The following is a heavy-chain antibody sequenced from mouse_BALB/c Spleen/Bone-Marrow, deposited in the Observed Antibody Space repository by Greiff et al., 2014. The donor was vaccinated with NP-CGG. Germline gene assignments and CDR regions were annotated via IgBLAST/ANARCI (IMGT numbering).Heavy chain of an antibody. Sequence: VQLQQSGGGLVQPGGSRKLSCAASGFTFSSFGMHWVRQAPEKGLEWVAYISSGSSTIYYADTVKGRFTISREDPKNTLFLQMTSLRSEDTAMYYCARGGNFAWFAYWGQGTLVTVSA. CDR1: GFTFSSFG. CDR2: ISSGSSTI. CDR3: ARGGNFAWFAY. D-gene: IGHD2-1*01. J-gene: IGHJ3*01. V-gene: IGHV5-17*02.